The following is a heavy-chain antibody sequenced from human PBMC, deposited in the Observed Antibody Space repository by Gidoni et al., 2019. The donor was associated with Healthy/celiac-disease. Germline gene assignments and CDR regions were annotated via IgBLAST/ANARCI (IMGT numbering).Heavy chain of an antibody. D-gene: IGHD2-15*01. CDR2: ISYDGSNK. J-gene: IGHJ4*02. Sequence: QVQLVESGGGVVQPGRSLRLSCAASGFTFSSYGMHWVRQAPGKGLEWVAVISYDGSNKYYAASVKGRFTISRDNSKNTLYLQMNSLRAEDTAVYYCAKDCSGGSCLMEYWGQGTLVTVSS. V-gene: IGHV3-30*18. CDR1: GFTFSSYG. CDR3: AKDCSGGSCLMEY.